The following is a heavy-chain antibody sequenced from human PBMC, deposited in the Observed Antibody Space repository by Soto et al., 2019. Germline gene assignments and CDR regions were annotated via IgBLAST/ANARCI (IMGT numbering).Heavy chain of an antibody. Sequence: QVQLQESGPGLVKPSQTLSLTCTVSGGSISSGDYYWSWIRQPPGKGLEWIGCIYYSGSTYYNSALTSRVTMAVDTSKNQFSLRLSPVTAADTAVYYCALTGYYDVDYWGQGTLVTVSS. CDR2: IYYSGST. CDR1: GGSISSGDYY. CDR3: ALTGYYDVDY. J-gene: IGHJ4*02. V-gene: IGHV4-30-4*01. D-gene: IGHD3-9*01.